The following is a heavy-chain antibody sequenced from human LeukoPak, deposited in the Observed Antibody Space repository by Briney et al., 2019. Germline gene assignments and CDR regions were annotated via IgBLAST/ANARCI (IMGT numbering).Heavy chain of an antibody. V-gene: IGHV1-46*01. CDR2: INPSGGST. J-gene: IGHJ5*02. D-gene: IGHD1-26*01. CDR3: ARDPMPRSGSYGGSWFDP. Sequence: ASVKVSCKASGYSFTSYYMHWVRQAPGQGLEWMGIINPSGGSTSYAQKFQGRVTMTRDMSTSTVYMELSSLRSDDTAVYYCARDPMPRSGSYGGSWFDPWGQGTLVTVSS. CDR1: GYSFTSYY.